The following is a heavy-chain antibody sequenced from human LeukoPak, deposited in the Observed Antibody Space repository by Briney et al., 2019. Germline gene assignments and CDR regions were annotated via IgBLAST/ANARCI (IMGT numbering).Heavy chain of an antibody. CDR2: IRGNGET. J-gene: IGHJ4*02. Sequence: PGGSLRLSCAASGLSFSSFAMSWVRQGPARGLEWVSSIRGNGETFYADSVKGRFTITRDNSKDTLYLEMNSLRADDTAKYYCAKGYYGSGSSYFDCWGQGTLVTVSS. D-gene: IGHD3-10*01. CDR1: GLSFSSFA. V-gene: IGHV3-23*01. CDR3: AKGYYGSGSSYFDC.